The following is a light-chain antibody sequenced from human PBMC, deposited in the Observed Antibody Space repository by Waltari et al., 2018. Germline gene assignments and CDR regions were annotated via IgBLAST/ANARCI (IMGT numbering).Light chain of an antibody. Sequence: DIVMTQSPDSLAVSLGERATINCKSSQSVLSSSDNKNYLAWYQQKPGQPPKLFIYWSSTRESGVPDRCSGSGSGTDFALTISSLQAEDVAVYYCQHYYTSPPTFGGGTKVEIK. CDR3: QHYYTSPPT. CDR2: WSS. J-gene: IGKJ4*01. V-gene: IGKV4-1*01. CDR1: QSVLSSSDNKNY.